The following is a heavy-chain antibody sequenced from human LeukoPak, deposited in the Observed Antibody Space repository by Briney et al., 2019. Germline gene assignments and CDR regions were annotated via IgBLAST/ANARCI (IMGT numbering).Heavy chain of an antibody. CDR3: ARDEES. D-gene: IGHD3-10*01. Sequence: SETLSLTCAVSGGSMSNYYWTWFRQPAGKGLEWIGRIYTNGRTRYNPSLESRVTMSVDTSKNQVSMNLRSVTAADTAVYYCARDEESWGQGALVTVSS. V-gene: IGHV4-4*07. CDR2: IYTNGRT. CDR1: GGSMSNYY. J-gene: IGHJ5*02.